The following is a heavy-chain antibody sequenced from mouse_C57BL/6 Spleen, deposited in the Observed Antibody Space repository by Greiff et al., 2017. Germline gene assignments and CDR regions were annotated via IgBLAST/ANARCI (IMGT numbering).Heavy chain of an antibody. V-gene: IGHV1-62-2*01. J-gene: IGHJ2*01. Sequence: QVQLQQSGAELVKPGASVKLSCKASGYTFTEYTIHWVKQRYGQGLEWIGWIYTGSGSIRYNEKFKDQATLPANQSSSTVYMELSSFTSEDSAVYFCARHEVLLRAFDYWGQGTTLTVSS. CDR3: ARHEVLLRAFDY. CDR2: IYTGSGSI. CDR1: GYTFTEYT. D-gene: IGHD1-1*01.